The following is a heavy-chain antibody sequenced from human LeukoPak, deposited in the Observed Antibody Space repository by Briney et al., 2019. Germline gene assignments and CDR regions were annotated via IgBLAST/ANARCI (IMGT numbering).Heavy chain of an antibody. CDR1: GGSFSGYY. CDR3: AKELYYYDSSGYYYGYFQH. V-gene: IGHV4-34*01. J-gene: IGHJ1*01. Sequence: SETLSLTCAVYGGSFSGYYWSWIRQPPGKGLEWIGEINHSGSTNYNPSLKSRVTISVDTSKNQFSLKLSSVTAADTAVYYCAKELYYYDSSGYYYGYFQHWGQGTLVTVSS. CDR2: INHSGST. D-gene: IGHD3-22*01.